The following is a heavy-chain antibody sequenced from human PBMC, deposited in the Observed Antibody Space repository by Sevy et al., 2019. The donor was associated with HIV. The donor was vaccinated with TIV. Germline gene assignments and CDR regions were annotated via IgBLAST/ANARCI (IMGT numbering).Heavy chain of an antibody. CDR3: ARDDGNYYFHY. D-gene: IGHD1-7*01. J-gene: IGHJ4*02. CDR1: GFTFSKYW. V-gene: IGHV3-7*01. CDR2: IKKDPGKK. Sequence: GGSLRLSCAASGFTFSKYWMGWVRQAPGKGLEWVAKIKKDPGKKNNVDFVKGRFTISRDNAKNSLYLQMNSLRAEDTAVYFCARDDGNYYFHYWGQGTLVTVSS.